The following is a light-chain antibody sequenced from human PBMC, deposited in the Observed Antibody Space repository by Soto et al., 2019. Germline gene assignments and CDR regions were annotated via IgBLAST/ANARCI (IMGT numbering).Light chain of an antibody. CDR2: SAS. CDR3: QQSFRTPYT. V-gene: IGKV1-39*01. Sequence: DIQMTQSPSSLSASVGDRVTITCRASQTINKQLNWYQQKPGQAPNLLIYSASDFQSGVPSRFRGSGSGTEFTLTISGLQPEDFATYYCQQSFRTPYTLGQGTDLEI. CDR1: QTINKQ. J-gene: IGKJ2*01.